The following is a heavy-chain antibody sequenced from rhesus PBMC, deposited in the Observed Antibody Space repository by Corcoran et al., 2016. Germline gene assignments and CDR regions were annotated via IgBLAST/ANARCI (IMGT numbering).Heavy chain of an antibody. V-gene: IGHV3S5*01. CDR1: GFTFSSYG. J-gene: IGHJ4*01. D-gene: IGHD4-35*01. CDR2: INSGGGST. CDR3: AKDEDYGNLLY. Sequence: EVQLVETGGGLVQPGGSLKLSCAASGFTFSSYGMSWVRQAPGKGLEWVSSINSGGGSTYYEDSVNGRFTISSDNAKNTLSLQMNSLRAEDTAVYYCAKDEDYGNLLYWGQGVLVTVSS.